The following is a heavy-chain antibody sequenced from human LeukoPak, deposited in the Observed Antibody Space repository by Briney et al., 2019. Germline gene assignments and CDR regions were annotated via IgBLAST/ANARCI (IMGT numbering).Heavy chain of an antibody. D-gene: IGHD3-3*01. CDR1: GGSISSSSYY. J-gene: IGHJ5*02. CDR3: ARQPRVLRFLEWLLYSWFDP. CDR2: IYHSGST. Sequence: PSETLSLTCTVSGGSISSSSYYWGWIRQPPGKGLEWIGSIYHSGSTYYNPSLKSRVTISVDTSKNQFSLKLSSVTAADTAVYYCARQPRVLRFLEWLLYSWFDPWGQGTLVTVSS. V-gene: IGHV4-39*01.